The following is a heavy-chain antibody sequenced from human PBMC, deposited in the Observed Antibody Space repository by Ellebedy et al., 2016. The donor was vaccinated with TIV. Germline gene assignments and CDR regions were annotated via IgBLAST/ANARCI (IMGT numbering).Heavy chain of an antibody. CDR3: ARGYASPNY. D-gene: IGHD2-8*01. CDR1: GFTFDAYA. CDR2: IKQDGSEK. J-gene: IGHJ4*02. V-gene: IGHV3-7*01. Sequence: GESLKISCTASGFTFDAYAMHWVRQAPGKGLEWVANIKQDGSEKYYVDSVKGRFTISRDNAKNSLYLQMNSLRAEDTAVYYCARGYASPNYWGQGTLVTVSS.